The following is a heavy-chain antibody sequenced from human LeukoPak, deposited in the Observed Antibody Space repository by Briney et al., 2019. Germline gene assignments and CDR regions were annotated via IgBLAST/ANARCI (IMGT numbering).Heavy chain of an antibody. CDR3: ARGLRLGELSLS. CDR1: GGSISSYY. J-gene: IGHJ4*02. D-gene: IGHD3-16*02. Sequence: SETLSLTCTVSGGSISSYYWSWIRQPPGKGLEWIGYIHYSGSTNYNPSLKSRVTISVDTSKNQFSLKLSSVTAADTAVYYCARGLRLGELSLSGGQGTLVTVSS. V-gene: IGHV4-59*01. CDR2: IHYSGST.